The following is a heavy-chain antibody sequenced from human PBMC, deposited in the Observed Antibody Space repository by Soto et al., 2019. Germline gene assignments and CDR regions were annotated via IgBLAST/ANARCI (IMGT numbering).Heavy chain of an antibody. J-gene: IGHJ6*02. CDR3: ARQLGVNYYYYGMDV. Sequence: KSGGSLRLSCAASGFTFSSYSMNWVRQAPGKGLEWVSSISSSSSYIYYADSVKGRFTISRDNAKNSLYLQMNSLRAEDTAVYYCARQLGVNYYYYGMDVWGQGTTVTVSS. D-gene: IGHD3-22*01. CDR1: GFTFSSYS. V-gene: IGHV3-21*01. CDR2: ISSSSSYI.